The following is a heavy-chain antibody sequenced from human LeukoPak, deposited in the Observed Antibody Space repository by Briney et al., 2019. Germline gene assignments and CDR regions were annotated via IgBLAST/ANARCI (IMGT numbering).Heavy chain of an antibody. CDR3: ARVGRTGSGSYYSYFDY. CDR1: GGSISSYF. V-gene: IGHV4-4*07. J-gene: IGHJ4*02. Sequence: PSETLSLTCTVSGGSISSYFWSWIRQPAGKGLEWIGRMYTSGSTNCNPSLKSRVIMSVDTSKNQFSLNLSSVTAADTAVYYCARVGRTGSGSYYSYFDYWGQGTLVTVSS. D-gene: IGHD3-10*01. CDR2: MYTSGST.